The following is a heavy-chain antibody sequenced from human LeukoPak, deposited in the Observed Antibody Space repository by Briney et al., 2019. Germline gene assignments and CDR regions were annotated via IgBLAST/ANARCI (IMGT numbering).Heavy chain of an antibody. J-gene: IGHJ4*02. V-gene: IGHV4-59*01. CDR1: GGTISSYY. CDR3: ARSGYSYGYIHLFDY. Sequence: SETLSLNCADSGGTISSYYRGWIRQAPGKGLEWIGYIYYSGSTNYNPSLKSRVTISVDTSKNQFSLKLSSVTAADTAVYYCARSGYSYGYIHLFDYWGQGTLVTVSS. CDR2: IYYSGST. D-gene: IGHD5-18*01.